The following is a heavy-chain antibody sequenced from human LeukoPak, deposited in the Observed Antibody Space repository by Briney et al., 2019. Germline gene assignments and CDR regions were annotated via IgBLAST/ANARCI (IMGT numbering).Heavy chain of an antibody. CDR2: ISDSGRYI. CDR3: GGKFPGAAYYFDP. Sequence: PGGSLRLSCVASDFTFSSYDMTWVRQAPGKGLEWVASISDSGRYIFSADSMRGRFTISRDNSAKTLYLEIYSLRVDDTATYFCGGKFPGAAYYFDPWGQGTLVAVSS. CDR1: DFTFSSYD. V-gene: IGHV3-23*01. J-gene: IGHJ4*02. D-gene: IGHD2-21*01.